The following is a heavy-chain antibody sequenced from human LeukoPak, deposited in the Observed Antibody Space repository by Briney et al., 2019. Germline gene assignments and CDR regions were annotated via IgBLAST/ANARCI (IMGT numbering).Heavy chain of an antibody. CDR1: GFTFSSYW. CDR2: IKQDGSTK. Sequence: GGSLRLSCVGSGFTFSSYWMSWVRQAPGKGLEWVANIKQDGSTKNYVDSVKGRFTISRDNSKNTLYLQMNSLRAEDTAVYYCAKDYSGYNRNYFDYWGQGTLVTVPS. D-gene: IGHD5-12*01. V-gene: IGHV3-7*01. J-gene: IGHJ4*02. CDR3: AKDYSGYNRNYFDY.